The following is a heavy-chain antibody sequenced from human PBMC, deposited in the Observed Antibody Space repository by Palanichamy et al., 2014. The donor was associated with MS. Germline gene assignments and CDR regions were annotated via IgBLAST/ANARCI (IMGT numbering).Heavy chain of an antibody. CDR3: ARELPSMCYFDY. J-gene: IGHJ4*02. CDR2: INPTADRT. V-gene: IGHV1-46*01. Sequence: QVQLVQSGAEVKKPGASMKISCKASGYTFTRYYMHWVRQAPGQGLEWMGMINPTADRTNYAQRFQGRVTMTRDTSASTVYMELGSLKSEDTVVYFCARELPSMCYFDYWGQGTLVTVSS. D-gene: IGHD2-2*01. CDR1: GYTFTRYY.